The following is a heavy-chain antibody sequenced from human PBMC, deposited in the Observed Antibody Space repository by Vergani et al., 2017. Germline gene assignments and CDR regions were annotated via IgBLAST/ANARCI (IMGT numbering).Heavy chain of an antibody. V-gene: IGHV3-7*01. Sequence: EVQLVESGGGLVQPGGSLRLSCAASGSTFSSYWMSWVRQAPGKGLEWVANIKQDGTEKYYVDSVKGRFTISRDNAKNSLYLQMNSLRAEDTAVYYCARSYRIAVAGYNWFDPWGQGTLVTVSS. J-gene: IGHJ5*02. CDR3: ARSYRIAVAGYNWFDP. CDR2: IKQDGTEK. D-gene: IGHD6-19*01. CDR1: GSTFSSYW.